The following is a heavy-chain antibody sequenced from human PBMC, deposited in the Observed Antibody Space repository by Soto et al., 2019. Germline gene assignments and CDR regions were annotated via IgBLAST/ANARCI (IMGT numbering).Heavy chain of an antibody. Sequence: EVQLVESGGGLVKPGGSLRLSCAASGFTFSNAWMSWVRQAPGKGLEWVGRIKSKTDGGTTDYAAPVKGRFTISRDDSKNTLYLQMNSLKTEDTAVYYCTTGWFLEWLPHHWGQGTLVTVSS. D-gene: IGHD3-3*01. CDR3: TTGWFLEWLPHH. CDR2: IKSKTDGGTT. CDR1: GFTFSNAW. V-gene: IGHV3-15*01. J-gene: IGHJ5*02.